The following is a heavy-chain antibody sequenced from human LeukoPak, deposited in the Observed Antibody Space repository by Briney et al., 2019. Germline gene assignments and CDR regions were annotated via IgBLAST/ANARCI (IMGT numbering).Heavy chain of an antibody. CDR1: GATFTSYA. CDR2: IIAYNGTA. CDR3: ARQEANDISNYLRYLQH. V-gene: IGHV1-69*05. J-gene: IGHJ1*01. Sequence: SVKVSCKASGATFTSYAISWVRQAPGQGLEWMGGIIAYNGTANYAQKLQGRVTITTDKSTSTAYMELSSLRSEDTAVYYCARQEANDISNYLRYLQHW. D-gene: IGHD4-11*01.